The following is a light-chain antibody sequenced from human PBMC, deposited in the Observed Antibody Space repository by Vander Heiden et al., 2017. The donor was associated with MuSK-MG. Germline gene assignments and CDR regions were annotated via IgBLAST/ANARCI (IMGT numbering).Light chain of an antibody. J-gene: IGKJ3*01. CDR2: HAS. Sequence: EIVLTQSPATLSLSPGERATLSCRASQSVSSNLAWYQHKPGQAPRRVIYHASNRAAGIPVRFSGSGSGTDFTLTISSLEPEDFAVYYCQQRNNWQCTFGPGTTVDI. V-gene: IGKV3-11*01. CDR3: QQRNNWQCT. CDR1: QSVSSN.